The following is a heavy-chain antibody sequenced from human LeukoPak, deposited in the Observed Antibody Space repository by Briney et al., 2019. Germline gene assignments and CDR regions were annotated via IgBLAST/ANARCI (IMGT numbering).Heavy chain of an antibody. V-gene: IGHV3-23*01. CDR2: ISGSGGYT. CDR1: GFTFSSYA. J-gene: IGHJ2*01. Sequence: GGSLRLSCAAPGFTFSSYAMSWVRQAPGKGLEWVSSISGSGGYTYHADSVKGRFTISRDNSKNTLYLQMNSLRAEDTAVYYCARVGDHFHWYLDLWGRGTLVTVSS. D-gene: IGHD3-10*01. CDR3: ARVGDHFHWYLDL.